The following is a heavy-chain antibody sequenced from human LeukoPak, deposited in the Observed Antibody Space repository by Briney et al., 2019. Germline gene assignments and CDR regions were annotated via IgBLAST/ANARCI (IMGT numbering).Heavy chain of an antibody. CDR1: GGSFSGFY. J-gene: IGHJ4*02. CDR2: INHSGST. V-gene: IGHV4-34*01. Sequence: PSETLSLTCAVYGGSFSGFYWSWIRQPPGKGLEWIGEINHSGSTNYNPSLKSRVTISVDTSKNQFSLKLSSVTAADTAVYYCARGGDILTGYCFDYWGQGTLVSVSS. CDR3: ARGGDILTGYCFDY. D-gene: IGHD3-9*01.